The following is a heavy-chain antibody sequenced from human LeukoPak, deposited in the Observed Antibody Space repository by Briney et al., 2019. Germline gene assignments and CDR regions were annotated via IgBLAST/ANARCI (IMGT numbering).Heavy chain of an antibody. CDR1: SGSISSYY. Sequence: SETLSLTCTVSSGSISSYYWSGLPQPAGKGLEWVRRIYITRRTNYNPSLKSRVNMSVDTYKSQFSLRLSSVSAADTAVYYCARSGGDFWSGSFGYLDYWGQGTLVTVSS. CDR2: IYITRRT. V-gene: IGHV4-4*07. D-gene: IGHD3-3*01. CDR3: ARSGGDFWSGSFGYLDY. J-gene: IGHJ4*02.